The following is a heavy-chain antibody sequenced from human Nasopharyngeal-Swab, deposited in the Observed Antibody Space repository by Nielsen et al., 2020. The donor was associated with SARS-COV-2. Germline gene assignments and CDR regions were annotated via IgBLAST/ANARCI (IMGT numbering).Heavy chain of an antibody. V-gene: IGHV3-53*01. Sequence: GGSLRLSCAASAFTVSSNYMSWVRQAPGKGLEWVSVIYSGGSTYYADSVKGRFTTSRDNSKNTLYLQMNSLRAEDTAVYYCARDMGGMEDYWGQGTLVTVSS. J-gene: IGHJ4*02. CDR3: ARDMGGMEDY. D-gene: IGHD3-16*01. CDR1: AFTVSSNY. CDR2: IYSGGST.